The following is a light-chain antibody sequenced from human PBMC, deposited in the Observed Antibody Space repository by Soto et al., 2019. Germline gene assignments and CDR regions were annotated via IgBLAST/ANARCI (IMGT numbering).Light chain of an antibody. CDR2: LGS. V-gene: IGKV2-28*01. CDR1: QSLLHSNGYNY. Sequence: DLVMTQSPLSLPVTPGEPASISCRSSQSLLHSNGYNYLDCYLQKPGQSPQLLIYLGSNRSSGVPDRFSGSGSGTDFTLTISSLQPEDFATYYCQQSYSTTRTFGQGTKVDIK. CDR3: QQSYSTTRT. J-gene: IGKJ1*01.